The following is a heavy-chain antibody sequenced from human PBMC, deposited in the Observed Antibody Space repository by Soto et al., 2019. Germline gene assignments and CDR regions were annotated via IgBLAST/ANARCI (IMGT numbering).Heavy chain of an antibody. V-gene: IGHV5-51*01. CDR3: ARLPGVRGVFDGFNV. CDR2: IYPGDSDT. CDR1: GYSFAGYW. Sequence: LKISCKGSGYSFAGYWIGWVRQMPGKGLDWMGVIYPGDSDTRYSPSFHGQVTISADKSISTAYLQWSSLKASDTAMYFCARLPGVRGVFDGFNVWGQGTMVTVSS. J-gene: IGHJ3*01. D-gene: IGHD3-10*01.